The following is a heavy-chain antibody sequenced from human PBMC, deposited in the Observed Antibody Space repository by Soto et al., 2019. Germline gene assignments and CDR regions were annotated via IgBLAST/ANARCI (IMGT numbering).Heavy chain of an antibody. CDR1: GDSISSNNNY. D-gene: IGHD5-18*01. J-gene: IGHJ5*02. CDR3: AGGRGYSYGLDP. Sequence: QVQLQESGPGLVKPSQTLSLTCTVSGDSISSNNNYWSWIRQPPGEGLEWIGFISYSGTTSYRPSLKSRVAISLDTSKNQFSLSLSSVTAADTAVYYCAGGRGYSYGLDPWGQGTLVNVSS. V-gene: IGHV4-30-4*01. CDR2: ISYSGTT.